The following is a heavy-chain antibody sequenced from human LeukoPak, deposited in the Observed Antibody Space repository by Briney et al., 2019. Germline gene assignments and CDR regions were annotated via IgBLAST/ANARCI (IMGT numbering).Heavy chain of an antibody. D-gene: IGHD2-2*01. CDR2: ISYDGSNK. J-gene: IGHJ5*01. V-gene: IGHV3-30-3*01. CDR1: GFIFSNYA. Sequence: PGRSLRLSCAASGFIFSNYALHWVRRAPGKGLEWVAVISYDGSNKYYADSVKGRFTISRDNSKNTLYVQMNSLRAEDTAVYYCARDLVVVPAAMLDSWGQGTLVTVSS. CDR3: ARDLVVVPAAMLDS.